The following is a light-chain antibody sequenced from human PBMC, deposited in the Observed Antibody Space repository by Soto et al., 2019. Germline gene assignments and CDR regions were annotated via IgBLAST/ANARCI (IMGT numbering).Light chain of an antibody. CDR1: QSLLDSDGETY. CDR3: MQATQFPHT. J-gene: IGKJ2*01. V-gene: IGKV2-24*01. CDR2: KTS. Sequence: EIVMTQTPLSSPVTLGQPASISCRSSQSLLDSDGETYLSWLQQRPGQPPRLLIYKTSSRFSGVPDRFSGSGAGTDFTRKISRVEVEDVGVYYCMQATQFPHTFGPGTKLEI.